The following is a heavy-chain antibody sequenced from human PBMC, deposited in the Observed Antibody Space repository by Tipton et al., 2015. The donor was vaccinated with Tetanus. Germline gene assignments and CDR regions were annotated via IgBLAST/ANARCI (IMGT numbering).Heavy chain of an antibody. CDR2: IYYSGST. J-gene: IGHJ3*02. V-gene: IGHV4-39*01. CDR3: ASYTTGTVDAFDI. CDR1: GGSISSSSYY. D-gene: IGHD1-14*01. Sequence: TLSLTCTVSGGSISSSSYYWGWIRQPPGKGLEWIGSIYYSGSTYYNPSLKSRVTISVDTSKNQFSLKLSSVAAADTAVYYCASYTTGTVDAFDIWGQGTLVTVSS.